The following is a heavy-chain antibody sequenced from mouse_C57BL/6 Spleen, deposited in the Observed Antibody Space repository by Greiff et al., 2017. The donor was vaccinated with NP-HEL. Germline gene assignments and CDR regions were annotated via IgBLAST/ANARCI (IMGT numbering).Heavy chain of an antibody. CDR3: ASWVYYFDY. Sequence: QVQLKQPGAELVKPGASVKLSCKASGYTFTSYWITWVKQRPGQGLEWIGDIYPGSGSTNYNEKFKGKATLTVDTSSSTAYMQLSSLTSEDSAVYYCASWVYYFDYWGQGTTLTVSA. J-gene: IGHJ2*01. CDR2: IYPGSGST. CDR1: GYTFTSYW. V-gene: IGHV1-55*01. D-gene: IGHD4-1*01.